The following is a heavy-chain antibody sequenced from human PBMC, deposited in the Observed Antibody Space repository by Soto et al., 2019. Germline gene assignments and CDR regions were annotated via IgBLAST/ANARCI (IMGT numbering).Heavy chain of an antibody. J-gene: IGHJ4*02. V-gene: IGHV3-74*03. CDR1: GFTFSNYW. CDR3: TRGGTTTTYWGLFSY. D-gene: IGHD7-27*01. CDR2: VNSDGTST. Sequence: EVQLVESGGGLVQPGGSLRLSCAASGFTFSNYWIHWVRQVPGEGLVWVSRVNSDGTSTSYADFVKGRFTITRDNAKNTVYLQMDNLGADDTAVYYCTRGGTTTTYWGLFSYWGQGALVAVSS.